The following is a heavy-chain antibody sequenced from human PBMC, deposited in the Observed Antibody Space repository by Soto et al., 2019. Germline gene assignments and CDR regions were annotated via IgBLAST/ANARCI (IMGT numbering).Heavy chain of an antibody. CDR2: IIPIFGTA. V-gene: IGHV1-69*12. D-gene: IGHD3-22*01. CDR1: GGTFSSYA. J-gene: IGHJ2*01. CDR3: ARRSRPTYYYDSSGYRSDNWYFDL. Sequence: QVQLVQSGAEVKKPGSSVKVSCKASGGTFSSYAISWVRQAPGQGLEWMGGIIPIFGTANYAQKFQGRVTITADESTSTAYMELSSLRSEDTAVYYCARRSRPTYYYDSSGYRSDNWYFDLWGRGTLVTVSS.